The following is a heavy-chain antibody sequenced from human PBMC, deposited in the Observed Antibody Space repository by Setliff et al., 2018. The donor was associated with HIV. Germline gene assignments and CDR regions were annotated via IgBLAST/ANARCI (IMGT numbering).Heavy chain of an antibody. Sequence: SETLSLTCAVSGYSISSGYYWAWIRQSPGKGLDWIGSIHHSETTYYNPSLKSRVTISVDTATNQVSLQVNSVTAVDTAVYYCARVPHRVVGTTTLLYHFDYWGLGTLVTVSS. CDR1: GYSISSGYY. J-gene: IGHJ4*02. CDR3: ARVPHRVVGTTTLLYHFDY. V-gene: IGHV4-38-2*01. D-gene: IGHD1-26*01. CDR2: IHHSETT.